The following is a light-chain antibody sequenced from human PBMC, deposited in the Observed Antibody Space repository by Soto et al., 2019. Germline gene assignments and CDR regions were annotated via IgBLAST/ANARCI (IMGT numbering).Light chain of an antibody. CDR3: QQYGSSPWT. V-gene: IGKV3-20*01. CDR1: QSVSSSY. CDR2: GAS. Sequence: IVLTQSPATLSLSPGERAPLSCRASQSVSSSYLAWYQQKPGQAPRLLIYGASSRATGIPDRFSGSGSGTDFTLTISRLEPEDFAVYYCQQYGSSPWTFGQGTKVDIK. J-gene: IGKJ1*01.